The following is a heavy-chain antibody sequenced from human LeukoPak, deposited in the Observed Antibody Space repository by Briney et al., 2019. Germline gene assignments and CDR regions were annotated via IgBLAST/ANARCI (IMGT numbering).Heavy chain of an antibody. V-gene: IGHV4-31*03. D-gene: IGHD2-2*01. CDR3: ASRPYCSSTSCYRGAFDI. CDR2: IYYSGST. J-gene: IGHJ3*02. CDR1: GGSISSGGYY. Sequence: SQTLSLTCTVSGGSISSGGYYWSWVRQHPGKGLEWIGYIYYSGSTNYNPSLKSRVTISVDTSKNQFSLKLSSVTAADTAVYYCASRPYCSSTSCYRGAFDIWGQGTMVTVSS.